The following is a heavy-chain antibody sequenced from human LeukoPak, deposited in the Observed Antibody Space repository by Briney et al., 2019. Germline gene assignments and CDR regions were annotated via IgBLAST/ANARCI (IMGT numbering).Heavy chain of an antibody. V-gene: IGHV1-18*01. J-gene: IGHJ6*02. CDR1: GYTFTTYD. CDR3: ARDMSSSELNLYYYYGMDV. D-gene: IGHD6-13*01. CDR2: ISAYNGNT. Sequence: GASVKVSCKASGYTFTTYDISWVRQAPGQGLEWMGWISAYNGNTNYAQKLQGRVTMTTDTSTSTASMELRSLRSDDTAVYYCARDMSSSELNLYYYYGMDVWGQGTTVTVSS.